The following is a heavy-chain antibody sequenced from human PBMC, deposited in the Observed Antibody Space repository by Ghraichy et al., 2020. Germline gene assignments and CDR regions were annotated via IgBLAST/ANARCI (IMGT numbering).Heavy chain of an antibody. CDR3: AKGYYDSSGPTGVGGMDV. D-gene: IGHD3-22*01. J-gene: IGHJ6*02. Sequence: GGSLRLSCAASGFTFSSYAMSWVRQAPGKGLEWVSAISGSGGSTYYADSVKGRFTISRDNSKNTLYLQMNSLRAEDTAVYYCAKGYYDSSGPTGVGGMDVWGQGTTVTVSS. CDR1: GFTFSSYA. CDR2: ISGSGGST. V-gene: IGHV3-23*01.